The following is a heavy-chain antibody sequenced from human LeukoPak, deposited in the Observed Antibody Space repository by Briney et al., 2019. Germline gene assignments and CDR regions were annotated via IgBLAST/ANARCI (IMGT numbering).Heavy chain of an antibody. CDR1: GYSFASYW. V-gene: IGHV5-51*01. CDR2: ISPGDSDT. Sequence: GESLKISCKVSGYSFASYWIGWVRQMPGKGLEWMGIISPGDSDTKYRPAFQGQVTISADWSVNTAYLQWTNLEPSDTAMYYCARRRDYDSSGSHRGDAFDIWGQGTLVTVSS. CDR3: ARRRDYDSSGSHRGDAFDI. J-gene: IGHJ3*02. D-gene: IGHD3-22*01.